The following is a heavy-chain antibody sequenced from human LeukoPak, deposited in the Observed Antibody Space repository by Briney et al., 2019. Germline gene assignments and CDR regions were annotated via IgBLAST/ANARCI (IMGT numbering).Heavy chain of an antibody. V-gene: IGHV3-30-3*01. CDR3: ARDRVSWQWQVRELQH. CDR2: ISHDGGNK. J-gene: IGHJ1*01. D-gene: IGHD6-19*01. CDR1: GVTFRSYA. Sequence: PGGSLRLSCAGSGVTFRSYAMHWVRQAPGKGLEWVATISHDGGNKDYAESVKGRFTISRDNSETTLFLQMNSLRPEDTAFYYCARDRVSWQWQVRELQHWGQGTLVIVSS.